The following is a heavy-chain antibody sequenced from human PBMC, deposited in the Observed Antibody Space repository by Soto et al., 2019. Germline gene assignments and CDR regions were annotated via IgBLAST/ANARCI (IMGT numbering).Heavy chain of an antibody. CDR1: GGSISSSSYY. CDR3: ATRYCTNGVWYSVGAFDN. Sequence: PSDTLSLTCTVSGGSISSSSYYWGWIRQPPGKGLEWIGSIYYSGSTYYNPSLKSRVTISVDTSKNQFSLKLSSVTAADTAVYYCATRYCTNGVWYSVGAFDNWGQGTMVTVSS. D-gene: IGHD2-8*01. CDR2: IYYSGST. J-gene: IGHJ3*02. V-gene: IGHV4-39*01.